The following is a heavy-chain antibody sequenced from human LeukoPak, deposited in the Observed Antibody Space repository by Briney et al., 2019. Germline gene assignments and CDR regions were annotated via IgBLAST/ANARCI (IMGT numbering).Heavy chain of an antibody. J-gene: IGHJ4*02. CDR3: ARHSRGRWYVFDY. Sequence: GGSLRLSCAASGFTFSSYWMSWVRQAPGKGLEWVANMNEDGSVKNYVVSVKGRFTISRDNSNNTLYLQMNSLRTEDTAVYYCARHSRGRWYVFDYWGQGTLVTVSS. CDR1: GFTFSSYW. D-gene: IGHD6-13*01. V-gene: IGHV3-7*05. CDR2: MNEDGSVK.